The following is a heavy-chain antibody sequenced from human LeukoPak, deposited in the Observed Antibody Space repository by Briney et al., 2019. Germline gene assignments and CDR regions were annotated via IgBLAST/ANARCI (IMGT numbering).Heavy chain of an antibody. Sequence: GGSLRLSCAASGFTFSNYAMHWVRQAPGKGLEWVAVISYDGSNKYYADSVKGRFTISRDNSKNTLYLQMNSLRAEDTAVYYCAREGYDFWSGQRLGYFDYWGQGTLVTVSS. CDR3: AREGYDFWSGQRLGYFDY. CDR2: ISYDGSNK. J-gene: IGHJ4*02. V-gene: IGHV3-30-3*01. D-gene: IGHD3-3*01. CDR1: GFTFSNYA.